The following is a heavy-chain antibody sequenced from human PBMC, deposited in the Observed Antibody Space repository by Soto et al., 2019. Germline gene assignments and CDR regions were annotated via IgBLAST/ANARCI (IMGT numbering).Heavy chain of an antibody. D-gene: IGHD3-9*01. CDR3: ARGGRGGLTGYYYYYMDV. J-gene: IGHJ6*03. V-gene: IGHV3-53*04. CDR2: IYSGGST. Sequence: GGSLRLSCAASGFTVSSNYMSWVRQAPGKGLEWVSVIYSGGSTYYADSVKGRFTIFRHNSKNTLYLQMNSLIAEDTAVYYCARGGRGGLTGYYYYYMDVWGKGTTVTVSS. CDR1: GFTVSSNY.